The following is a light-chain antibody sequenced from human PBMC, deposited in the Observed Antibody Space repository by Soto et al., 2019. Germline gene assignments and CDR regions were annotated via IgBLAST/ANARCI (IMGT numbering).Light chain of an antibody. Sequence: EIVLTQSPATLSSFPGDRVTLSCRASQYINTRLAWYQHRPGQAPRLLIYGASNRATGIPARFSGSGSGTDFTLAISSLEPEDFAVYYCQQRSNWPPVTFGGGTRWIS. CDR1: QYINTR. J-gene: IGKJ4*01. CDR3: QQRSNWPPVT. CDR2: GAS. V-gene: IGKV3-11*01.